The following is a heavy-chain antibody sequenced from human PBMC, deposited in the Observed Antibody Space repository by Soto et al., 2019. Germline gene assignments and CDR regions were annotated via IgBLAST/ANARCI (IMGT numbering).Heavy chain of an antibody. J-gene: IGHJ5*02. V-gene: IGHV1-18*01. CDR2: ISAYNGTT. CDR1: GYTFTSYG. CDR3: ASDLHGDPSS. Sequence: QVQLVQSGAEVKKPGASVKVSCKASGYTFTSYGISLVRQAPGQGLEWMGWISAYNGTTNYAQKLQGRVTMTTDTSTSTAYIELRSMRSDDTDVDYCASDLHGDPSSWGQGTLVTVSS. D-gene: IGHD4-17*01.